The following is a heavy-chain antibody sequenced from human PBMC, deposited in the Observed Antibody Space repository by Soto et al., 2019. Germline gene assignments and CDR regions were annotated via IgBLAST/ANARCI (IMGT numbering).Heavy chain of an antibody. V-gene: IGHV3-48*03. Sequence: EVQLVESGGGLVQPGGSLRLPCAASGFRFSNYEMNWVRQAPGKGLEWVSYISSSGGTIYYADSVEGRFTISKDNAKNSLYLQMNSPRAEDTAVYYCARDRVVTGSSDAFDIWGQGTMVTVSS. J-gene: IGHJ3*02. CDR3: ARDRVVTGSSDAFDI. CDR1: GFRFSNYE. D-gene: IGHD3-3*01. CDR2: ISSSGGTI.